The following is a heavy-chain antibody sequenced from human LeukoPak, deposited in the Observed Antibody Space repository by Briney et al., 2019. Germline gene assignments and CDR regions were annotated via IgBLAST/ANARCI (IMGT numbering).Heavy chain of an antibody. D-gene: IGHD6-13*01. CDR2: IYYSGST. CDR1: GVSISSYY. V-gene: IGHV4-59*01. CDR3: ARDGRRAAAGLNWFDP. Sequence: SETLSLTCTVSGVSISSYYWSWIRQPPGKGLEWIGYIYYSGSTNYNPSLKSRVTISVDTSKNQFSLKLSSVTAADTAVYYCARDGRRAAAGLNWFDPWGQGTLVTVSS. J-gene: IGHJ5*02.